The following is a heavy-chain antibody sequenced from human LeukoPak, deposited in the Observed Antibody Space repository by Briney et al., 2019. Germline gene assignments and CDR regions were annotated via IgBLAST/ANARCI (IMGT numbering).Heavy chain of an antibody. V-gene: IGHV3-48*01. Sequence: GGSLRLSCAASGFTFSSYSMNWVRQAPGKGLEWVSYISSSSSTIYYADSVKGRFTISRDNAKNSLYLQMNSLRAEDTAVYYCARDGDYGSGSWGYWGQGTLVTVSS. CDR3: ARDGDYGSGSWGY. CDR2: ISSSSSTI. CDR1: GFTFSSYS. J-gene: IGHJ4*02. D-gene: IGHD3-10*01.